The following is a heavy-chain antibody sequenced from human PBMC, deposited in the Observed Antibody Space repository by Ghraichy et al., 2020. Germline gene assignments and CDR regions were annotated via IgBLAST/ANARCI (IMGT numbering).Heavy chain of an antibody. J-gene: IGHJ4*02. D-gene: IGHD3-10*01. V-gene: IGHV1-2*02. CDR1: GYIFTDYF. Sequence: SVKVSCKASGYIFTDYFVHWVRQAPGQGLEWMGWINPKTGGTNYAQKFQDRVTMTRDTSINTAYMELRRLKSDDTAIYFCAREYYYHSGGHVFYWFDWGQGTLVTVSS. CDR3: AREYYYHSGGHVFYWFD. CDR2: INPKTGGT.